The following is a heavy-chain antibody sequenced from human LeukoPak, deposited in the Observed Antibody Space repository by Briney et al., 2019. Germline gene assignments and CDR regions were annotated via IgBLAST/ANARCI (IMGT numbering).Heavy chain of an antibody. D-gene: IGHD3-3*01. V-gene: IGHV1-69*13. Sequence: SVKVPCKASGGTFSSYAISWVRQAPGQGLEWMGGIIPIFGTANYAQKFQGRVTITADESTSTAYMELSSLRSEDTAVYYCARATMKGFLDRFDPWGQGTLVTVSS. CDR3: ARATMKGFLDRFDP. CDR2: IIPIFGTA. J-gene: IGHJ5*02. CDR1: GGTFSSYA.